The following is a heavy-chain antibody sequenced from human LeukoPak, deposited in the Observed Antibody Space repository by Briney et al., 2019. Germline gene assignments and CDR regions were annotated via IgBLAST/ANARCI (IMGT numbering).Heavy chain of an antibody. V-gene: IGHV4-4*02. J-gene: IGHJ5*02. CDR3: ARGGYYGSGNDFRFDP. CDR1: GGSISSSNW. CDR2: IHYTGST. Sequence: SGTLSLTCAVSGGSISSSNWWSWVRQPPGKGLECIGYIHYTGSTNYNPSLKSRVTISVETSKNQFSLKLKSVTAAYTAVYYCARGGYYGSGNDFRFDPWGQGTLVTVSS. D-gene: IGHD3-10*01.